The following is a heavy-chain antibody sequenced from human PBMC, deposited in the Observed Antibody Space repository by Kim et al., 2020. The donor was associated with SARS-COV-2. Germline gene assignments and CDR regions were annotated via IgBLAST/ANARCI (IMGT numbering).Heavy chain of an antibody. J-gene: IGHJ4*02. V-gene: IGHV3-64*01. CDR3: ASSATGVINGPLAY. Sequence: ANSGRGRFTISRDNSKNTLYLQMDSLRSEDMAVYYCASSATGVINGPLAYWGQGALVTVSS. D-gene: IGHD3-3*01.